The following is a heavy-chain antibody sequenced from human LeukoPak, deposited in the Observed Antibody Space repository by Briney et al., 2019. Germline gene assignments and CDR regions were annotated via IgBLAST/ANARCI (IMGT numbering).Heavy chain of an antibody. Sequence: SEPLSLICAVYGGFFSGYYWNWIRHPPGKGLEWIGEINHSGSTSYNPSLKSRVTISVDTSKNQFSLKLSSVTAADTALYYCARRPLGTPFDPWGQGTLVTVSS. J-gene: IGHJ5*02. CDR1: GGFFSGYY. V-gene: IGHV4-34*01. CDR3: ARRPLGTPFDP. CDR2: INHSGST.